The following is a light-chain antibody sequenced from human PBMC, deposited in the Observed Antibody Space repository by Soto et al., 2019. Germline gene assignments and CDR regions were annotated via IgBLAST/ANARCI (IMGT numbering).Light chain of an antibody. CDR1: GSDIGYYKY. CDR2: EVI. CDR3: SSYAGSNNLGV. Sequence: QSVLTQPPSASGSPGQSVTISCTGTGSDIGYYKYVSWYQQHPGKAPKLIIYEVIKRPSGVPDRFSGSKSGNTASLTVSGLQAEDEADYYCSSYAGSNNLGVFGTGTKVTVL. V-gene: IGLV2-8*01. J-gene: IGLJ1*01.